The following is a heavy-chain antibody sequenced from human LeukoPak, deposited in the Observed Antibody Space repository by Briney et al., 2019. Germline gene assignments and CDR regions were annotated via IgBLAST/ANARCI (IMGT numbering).Heavy chain of an antibody. CDR1: GYTFTSYD. Sequence: ASVKVSCKASGYTFTSYDINWVRQATGQGLEWMGWINPNSGGTNYAQKFQGRVTMTRDTSISTAYMELSRLRSDDTAVYYCARDGIAVAGRVWFDPWGQGTLVTVSS. CDR2: INPNSGGT. CDR3: ARDGIAVAGRVWFDP. D-gene: IGHD6-19*01. V-gene: IGHV1-2*02. J-gene: IGHJ5*02.